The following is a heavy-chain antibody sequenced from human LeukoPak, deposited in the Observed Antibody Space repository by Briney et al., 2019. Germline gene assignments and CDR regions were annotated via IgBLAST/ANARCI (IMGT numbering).Heavy chain of an antibody. CDR2: IKQEGSEN. Sequence: PGGPVRLSCAASGFTLRSYWMMWVRQAPGKGREWVANIKQEGSENYYLDAVKGRFTISRHNDKNSLYLQMNSLRAEDTAVYYCSRDGRAGWFDPWGQGTLVAVSS. V-gene: IGHV3-7*01. CDR3: SRDGRAGWFDP. J-gene: IGHJ5*02. CDR1: GFTLRSYW. D-gene: IGHD6-19*01.